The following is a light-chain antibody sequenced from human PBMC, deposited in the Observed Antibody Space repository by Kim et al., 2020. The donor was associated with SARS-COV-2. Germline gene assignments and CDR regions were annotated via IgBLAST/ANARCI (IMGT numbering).Light chain of an antibody. Sequence: ASTGDRVTITCRASQGISSYLAWYQQKPGKAPKLLIYAASTLQSGVPSRFSGSGSGTDFTLTISCLQSEDFATYYCQQYYSYPQTFGGGTKVDIK. CDR1: QGISSY. CDR3: QQYYSYPQT. V-gene: IGKV1-8*01. CDR2: AAS. J-gene: IGKJ4*01.